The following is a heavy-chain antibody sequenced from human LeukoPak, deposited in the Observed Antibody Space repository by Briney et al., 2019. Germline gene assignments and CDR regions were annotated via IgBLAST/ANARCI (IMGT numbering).Heavy chain of an antibody. Sequence: GGSLRLSCAASGFTFSSYGMHWVRQAPGKGLERVAVIWYDGSNKYYADSVKGRFTISRDNSKNTLYLQMNSLRAEDTAVYYCARDLSYSSGFLDYWGQGTLVTVSS. CDR1: GFTFSSYG. D-gene: IGHD6-19*01. CDR2: IWYDGSNK. V-gene: IGHV3-33*01. J-gene: IGHJ4*02. CDR3: ARDLSYSSGFLDY.